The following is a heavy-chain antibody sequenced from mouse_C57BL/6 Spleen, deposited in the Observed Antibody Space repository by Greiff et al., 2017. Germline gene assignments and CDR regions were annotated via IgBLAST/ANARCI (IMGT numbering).Heavy chain of an antibody. V-gene: IGHV1-42*01. CDR2: INPSTGGT. D-gene: IGHD2-2*01. J-gene: IGHJ1*03. CDR3: ARLGGGLRRYFDV. CDR1: GYSFTGYY. Sequence: EVQLVESGPELVKPGASVKISCKASGYSFTGYYMNWVKQSPEKSLEWIGEINPSTGGTTYNQKFKAKATLTVDKSSSTAYMQLKSLTSEDSAVYYCARLGGGLRRYFDVWGTGTTVTVSS.